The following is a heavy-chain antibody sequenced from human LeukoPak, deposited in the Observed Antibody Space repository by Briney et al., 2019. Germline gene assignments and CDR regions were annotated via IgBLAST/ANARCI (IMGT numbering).Heavy chain of an antibody. CDR1: GFTFSSYA. J-gene: IGHJ4*02. Sequence: GGSLRLSCAASGFTFSSYAMNWVRQAPGKGLEWVSYISSGSSTIYNADSMKGRFTISRDNAKNSLYLQMNSLRAEDTAVYYCARGGYSYGSNYWGQGTLVTVSS. CDR2: ISSGSSTI. D-gene: IGHD5-18*01. V-gene: IGHV3-48*04. CDR3: ARGGYSYGSNY.